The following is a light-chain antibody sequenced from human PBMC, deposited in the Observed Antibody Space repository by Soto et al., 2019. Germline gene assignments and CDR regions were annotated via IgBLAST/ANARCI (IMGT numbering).Light chain of an antibody. Sequence: EIVMTQSPATLSVSPGERATLSCRASQSVRNNLAWYHPKPVQAPRLLLYGASTRGTGIPARFSGSGSGTDFSLTITSLESDDVAICSCPQYHNWPPLYPVGQGTKLEIK. CDR3: PQYHNWPPLYP. V-gene: IGKV3-15*01. CDR1: QSVRNN. J-gene: IGKJ2*01. CDR2: GAS.